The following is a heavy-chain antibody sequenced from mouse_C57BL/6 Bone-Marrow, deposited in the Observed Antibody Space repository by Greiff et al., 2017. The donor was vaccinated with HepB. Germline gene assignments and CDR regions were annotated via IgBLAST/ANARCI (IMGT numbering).Heavy chain of an antibody. CDR2: ISDGGSYT. Sequence: EVKLMESGGGLVKPGGSLKLSCAASGFTFSSYAMSWVRQTPEKRLEWVATISDGGSYTYYPDNVKGRFTISRDNAKNNLYLQMSHLTSEDTAMYYCARDRDYGEFAYWGQGTLVTVSA. CDR3: ARDRDYGEFAY. CDR1: GFTFSSYA. J-gene: IGHJ3*01. D-gene: IGHD1-1*01. V-gene: IGHV5-4*01.